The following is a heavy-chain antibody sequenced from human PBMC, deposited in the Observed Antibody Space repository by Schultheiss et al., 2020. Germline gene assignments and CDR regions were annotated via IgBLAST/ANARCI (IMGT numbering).Heavy chain of an antibody. CDR1: GYSFTSYW. Sequence: VESLKISCKGSGYSFTSYWIGWVRQMPGKGLEWMGIIYPGDSDTRYSPSFQGQVTISADKSISTAYLQWSSLKASDTAMYYCASLDGDYEGDDAFDIWGQGTMVTVSS. CDR3: ASLDGDYEGDDAFDI. V-gene: IGHV5-51*01. D-gene: IGHD4-17*01. J-gene: IGHJ3*02. CDR2: IYPGDSDT.